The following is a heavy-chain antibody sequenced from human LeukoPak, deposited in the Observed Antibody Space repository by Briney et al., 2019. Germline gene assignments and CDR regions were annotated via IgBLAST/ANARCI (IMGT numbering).Heavy chain of an antibody. Sequence: PGGSLRLSCAASGFTFSSYGMSWVRQAPGKGLEWVSAISGSGGSTYYADSVKGRFTISRDNSKNTLYLQMNSLKTEDTAVYYCTTGVPTRYAFDIWGQGTMVTVSS. CDR1: GFTFSSYG. V-gene: IGHV3-23*01. CDR3: TTGVPTRYAFDI. CDR2: ISGSGGST. J-gene: IGHJ3*02. D-gene: IGHD1-26*01.